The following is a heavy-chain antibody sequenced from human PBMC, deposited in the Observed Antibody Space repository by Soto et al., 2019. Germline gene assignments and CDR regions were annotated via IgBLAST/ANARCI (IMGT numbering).Heavy chain of an antibody. CDR2: IYPGDSDT. CDR3: ARRGYADGEFDY. V-gene: IGHV5-51*03. J-gene: IGHJ4*02. Sequence: EVQLVQSGAEVKKPGESLKISCKASTYSFANYWIGWVRQMPGKGLEWLGLIYPGDSDTKYSPSFQGQVTISADKSITTTSLQWSTLKASDTAMYYCARRGYADGEFDYWGQGTLVTVSS. CDR1: TYSFANYW. D-gene: IGHD5-18*01.